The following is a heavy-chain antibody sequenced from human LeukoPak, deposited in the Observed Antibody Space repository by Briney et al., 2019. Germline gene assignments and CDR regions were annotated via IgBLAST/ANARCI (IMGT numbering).Heavy chain of an antibody. V-gene: IGHV4-39*01. CDR3: ARQRGGGYWYFDL. CDR1: GDSISSSNYY. J-gene: IGHJ2*01. Sequence: PSETLSLTCTVSGDSISSSNYYWGWTRQPPGKGLEWIGIIYYSGSTYYNPSLKSRVTISVDTSKNLFSLKLTSVTAADTAVYYCARQRGGGYWYFDLWGRGTLVTVSS. CDR2: IYYSGST.